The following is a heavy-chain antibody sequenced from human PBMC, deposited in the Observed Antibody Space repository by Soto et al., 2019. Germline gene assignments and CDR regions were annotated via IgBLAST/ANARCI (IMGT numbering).Heavy chain of an antibody. CDR3: AKDAHWSLDF. V-gene: IGHV3-23*01. CDR2: ISGSGVNT. D-gene: IGHD1-1*01. Sequence: PGGSLRLSCAASGFFFSDYAMSWVRQAPGKGPEWVSSISGSGVNTFYADSVKGRFTISRDNSKNVLYLQMSSLRTEDTALYYCAKDAHWSLDFWGQGTLVTVSS. CDR1: GFFFSDYA. J-gene: IGHJ4*02.